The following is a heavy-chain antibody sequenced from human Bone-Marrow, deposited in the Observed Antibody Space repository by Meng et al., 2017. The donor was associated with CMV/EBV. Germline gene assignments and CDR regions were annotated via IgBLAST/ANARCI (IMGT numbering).Heavy chain of an antibody. J-gene: IGHJ6*02. CDR2: ISSSGSTI. V-gene: IGHV3-48*03. Sequence: GESLKISCAASGFTFSSYEMNWVRQAPGKGLEWVSYISSSGSTIYYADSVKGRLTISRDNAKNSLYPQMNSMRAEDTAVSYCAREYSSLNYYYVGMDVGGQGTTVTVSS. CDR1: GFTFSSYE. D-gene: IGHD6-6*01. CDR3: AREYSSLNYYYVGMDV.